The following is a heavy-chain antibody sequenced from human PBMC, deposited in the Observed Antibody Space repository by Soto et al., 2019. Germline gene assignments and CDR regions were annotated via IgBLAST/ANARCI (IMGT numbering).Heavy chain of an antibody. V-gene: IGHV4-4*02. Sequence: PSETLSLTCAVSGGSISSSNWWSWVRQPPGKGLEWIGEIYHSGSTNYNPSLKSRVTISVDKSKNQFSLKPSSVTAADTAVYYCAGDFIAAAGTVYYYGMDVWGQGTTVTVSS. J-gene: IGHJ6*02. CDR1: GGSISSSNW. D-gene: IGHD6-13*01. CDR3: AGDFIAAAGTVYYYGMDV. CDR2: IYHSGST.